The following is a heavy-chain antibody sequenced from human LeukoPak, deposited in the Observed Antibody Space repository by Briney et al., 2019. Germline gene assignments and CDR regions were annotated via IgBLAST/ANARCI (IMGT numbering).Heavy chain of an antibody. V-gene: IGHV3-66*01. CDR1: GFTVSSNY. J-gene: IGHJ5*02. Sequence: GGSLRLSCAASGFTVSSNYMSWVRQAPGRGLEWVSVIYSGGSTYYADSVKGRFTISRDNSKNTLDLQMHSLRAEDTAVYYCAREYSGYELGWFDPWGQGTLVTVSS. CDR3: AREYSGYELGWFDP. D-gene: IGHD5-12*01. CDR2: IYSGGST.